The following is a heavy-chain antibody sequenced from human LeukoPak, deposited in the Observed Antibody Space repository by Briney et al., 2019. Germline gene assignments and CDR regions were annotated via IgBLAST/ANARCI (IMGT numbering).Heavy chain of an antibody. J-gene: IGHJ4*02. CDR3: ARDLHRRFFDK. CDR1: GFNFIGYS. V-gene: IGHV3-48*02. Sequence: GGSLRLSRVASGFNFIGYSMNWVRQAPGKELEWISHIRDGGGGGTIYYADSVRGRFTVSRDDARTSLYLQMNSLRDQDTATYYCARDLHRRFFDKWGQGTLVTVSS. CDR2: IRDGGGGGTI. D-gene: IGHD3-16*01.